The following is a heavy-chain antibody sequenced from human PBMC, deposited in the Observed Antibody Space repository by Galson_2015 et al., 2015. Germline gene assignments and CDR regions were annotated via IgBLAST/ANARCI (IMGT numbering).Heavy chain of an antibody. CDR1: GFTFSNYA. D-gene: IGHD3-10*01. J-gene: IGHJ6*02. Sequence: SLRLSCAASGFTFSNYAMSWVRQTPGKGLEWVSAIGGSGGSTFYADSVKGRFTISRDNSKNTLFLQMNSLRADDTAVYYCATSWFGELSWAYDVWGQGTTVTVSS. V-gene: IGHV3-23*01. CDR3: ATSWFGELSWAYDV. CDR2: IGGSGGST.